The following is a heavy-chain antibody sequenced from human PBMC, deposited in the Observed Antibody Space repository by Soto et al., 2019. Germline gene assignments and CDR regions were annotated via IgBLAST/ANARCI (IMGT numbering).Heavy chain of an antibody. J-gene: IGHJ4*02. D-gene: IGHD2-8*01. CDR2: ISYDGSNK. Sequence: GGSLRLSCAASGFPFSSCGMHWVRQAPGKGLEWVAVISYDGSNKYYADSVKGRFTISRDNSKNTLYLQMNSLRAEDTAVYYCAKVGIVLMVYATNFDYWGQGTLVTVSS. CDR3: AKVGIVLMVYATNFDY. CDR1: GFPFSSCG. V-gene: IGHV3-30*18.